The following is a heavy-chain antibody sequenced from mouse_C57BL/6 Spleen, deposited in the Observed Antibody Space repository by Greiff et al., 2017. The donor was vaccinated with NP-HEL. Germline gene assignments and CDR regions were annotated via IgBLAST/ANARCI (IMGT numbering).Heavy chain of an antibody. CDR1: GFTFSSYA. Sequence: EVQRVESGGGLVKPGGSLKLSCAASGFTFSSYAMSWVRQTPEKRLEWVATISDGGSYTYYPDNVKGRFTISRDNAKNNLYLQMSHLKSEDTAMYYCARDGYYGSSWGYFDYWGQGNTLTVSS. CDR2: ISDGGSYT. CDR3: ARDGYYGSSWGYFDY. V-gene: IGHV5-4*01. D-gene: IGHD1-1*01. J-gene: IGHJ2*01.